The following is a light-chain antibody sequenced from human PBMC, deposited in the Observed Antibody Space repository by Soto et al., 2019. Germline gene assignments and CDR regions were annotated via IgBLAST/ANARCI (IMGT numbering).Light chain of an antibody. V-gene: IGKV3-20*01. J-gene: IGKJ1*01. CDR2: GAS. CDR3: QQYVTFPRT. CDR1: QSLSSNY. Sequence: IVLTQSPGTLSLSPGDRATLSCRASQSLSSNYLAWYQQKPGQAPRLLIYGASRRATDIPDRFSGSGSGTDSALTITRLGPADFAVYFCQQYVTFPRTFGQGTKVEIQ.